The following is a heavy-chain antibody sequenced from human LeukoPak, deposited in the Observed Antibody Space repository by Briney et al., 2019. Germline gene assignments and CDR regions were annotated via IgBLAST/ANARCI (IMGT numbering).Heavy chain of an antibody. J-gene: IGHJ4*02. Sequence: SETLSLTCTVSGDSISSGGHYWGWIRQTPGKRLEWIGNIYFSGDTSYNPSLKSRLTMSVDTSKNQLFLNQDSVTAADTAVYYCARDSGFWLYWGQGTLVTVSS. D-gene: IGHD3-22*01. CDR2: IYFSGDT. V-gene: IGHV4-39*07. CDR1: GDSISSGGHY. CDR3: ARDSGFWLY.